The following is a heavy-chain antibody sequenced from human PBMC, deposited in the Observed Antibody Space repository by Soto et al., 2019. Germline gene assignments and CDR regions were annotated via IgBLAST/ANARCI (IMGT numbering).Heavy chain of an antibody. CDR2: ISGSGGST. V-gene: IGHV3-23*01. CDR1: GFTFSSYA. Sequence: GGSLRLSCAASGFTFSSYAMSWVRQAPGKGLEWVSAISGSGGSTYYADSVKGRFTISRDNSKNTLYLQMNSLRAEDTAVYYCAKDHGDYVLLIYNYWGQGTLVTVSS. D-gene: IGHD4-17*01. CDR3: AKDHGDYVLLIYNY. J-gene: IGHJ4*02.